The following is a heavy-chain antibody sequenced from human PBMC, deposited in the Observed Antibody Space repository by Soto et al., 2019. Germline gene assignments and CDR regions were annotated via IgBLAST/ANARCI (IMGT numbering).Heavy chain of an antibody. V-gene: IGHV1-69*02. CDR2: IIPILGIA. CDR1: GGTFSSYT. D-gene: IGHD2-21*02. Sequence: QVQLVQSGAEVKKPGSSVKVSCKASGGTFSSYTISWVRQAPGQGLEWMGRIIPILGIANYAQKFQGRVTITADKSTSTDYMELSSLRSEDTAVYYCARAQYCGGDCYDAFDIWGQGTMVTVSS. J-gene: IGHJ3*02. CDR3: ARAQYCGGDCYDAFDI.